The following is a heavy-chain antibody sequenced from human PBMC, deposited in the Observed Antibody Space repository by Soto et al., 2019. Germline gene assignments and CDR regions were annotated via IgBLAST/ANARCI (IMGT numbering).Heavy chain of an antibody. D-gene: IGHD1-1*01. Sequence: QVQLVESGGGVVQPGRSLRLSCAASGFTFSDYGMHWVRQAPGKGLEWVAVIWYDGSEKYYADSVKGRFTISRDNSKSTLYLQMNSLRVEDTALYYCARQSLGNIRLRGFDYWGQGALVTVSS. CDR3: ARQSLGNIRLRGFDY. V-gene: IGHV3-33*01. CDR2: IWYDGSEK. J-gene: IGHJ4*02. CDR1: GFTFSDYG.